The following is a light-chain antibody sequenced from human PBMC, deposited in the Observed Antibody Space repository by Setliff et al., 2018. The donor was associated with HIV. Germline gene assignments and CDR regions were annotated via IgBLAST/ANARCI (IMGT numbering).Light chain of an antibody. CDR1: SGDVGRYNL. V-gene: IGLV2-23*01. Sequence: LTQPASVSGSPGQSITISCTGTSGDVGRYNLVSWYQQQPGKPPKLMIYQASKRPSGVSNRFSGSKSGNTASLTISGLQAEDEADYYCCSNTGSNTHVFGTGTKVTVL. CDR2: QAS. J-gene: IGLJ1*01. CDR3: CSNTGSNTHV.